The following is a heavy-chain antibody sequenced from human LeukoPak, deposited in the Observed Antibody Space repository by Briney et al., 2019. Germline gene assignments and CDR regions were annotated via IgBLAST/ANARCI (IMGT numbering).Heavy chain of an antibody. V-gene: IGHV1-24*01. J-gene: IGHJ4*02. Sequence: ASVKVSCKVSGYTLTELSMHWVRHPPGKGLEWMGGFDPEDGETIYAQKFQGRVTMTEDTSTDTAYMELSSLRSEDTAVYYCATDRSGELLWGGFDYWGQGTLVTVSS. CDR2: FDPEDGET. CDR3: ATDRSGELLWGGFDY. D-gene: IGHD3-10*01. CDR1: GYTLTELS.